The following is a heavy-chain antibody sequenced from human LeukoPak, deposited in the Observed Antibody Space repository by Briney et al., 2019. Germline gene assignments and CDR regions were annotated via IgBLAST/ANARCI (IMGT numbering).Heavy chain of an antibody. J-gene: IGHJ4*02. CDR3: ARRQAGWGGPHFDY. V-gene: IGHV4-39*01. CDR1: GGSISSSTYY. Sequence: PSETLSLTCTVSGGSISSSTYYWGWIRRPPGKGLEWTGSIYYSGSTSYNPSLQSRVTISVDTSKNQFSLKLSPVTAADTAVYYCARRQAGWGGPHFDYWGQGSLVTVSS. D-gene: IGHD6-19*01. CDR2: IYYSGST.